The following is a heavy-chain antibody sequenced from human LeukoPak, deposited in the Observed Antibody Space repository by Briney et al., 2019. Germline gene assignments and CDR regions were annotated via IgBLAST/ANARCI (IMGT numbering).Heavy chain of an antibody. CDR1: GFTYSSYA. V-gene: IGHV3-23*01. D-gene: IGHD5-18*01. CDR2: ISGSGGST. CDR3: AKDILRGYSYGYSALDY. J-gene: IGHJ4*02. Sequence: PGGSLRLSCAASGFTYSSYAMSWVRQAPGKGLEWVSLISGSGGSTYYADSVKGRFTISRDNSKNTLYLQMNSLRAEDTAVYHCAKDILRGYSYGYSALDYWGQGTLVTVSS.